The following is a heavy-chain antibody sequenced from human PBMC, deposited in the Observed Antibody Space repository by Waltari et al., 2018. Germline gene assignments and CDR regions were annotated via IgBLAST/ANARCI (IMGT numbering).Heavy chain of an antibody. CDR3: TTLRQWSFDY. V-gene: IGHV3-15*07. CDR1: GFTFNNAW. D-gene: IGHD6-19*01. Sequence: EVQLVESGGGLVKPGGSLRLSCAASGFTFNNAWMNWVRQAPGKGLEWCGRIKSKTDGGTIDCAAPVKGRFTLSRDDSKNTLFLQMNSLKSEDTAVYYCTTLRQWSFDYWGQGALVTVSS. CDR2: IKSKTDGGTI. J-gene: IGHJ4*02.